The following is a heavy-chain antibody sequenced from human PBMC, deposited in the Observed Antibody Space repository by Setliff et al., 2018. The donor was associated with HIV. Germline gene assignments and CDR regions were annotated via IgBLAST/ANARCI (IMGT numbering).Heavy chain of an antibody. CDR2: INPNSGGT. D-gene: IGHD3-16*01. Sequence: ASVKVSCKASGYTFTDYYMHWVRQAPGQGLEWMGRINPNSGGTNYVQKFQGRVTMTRDRSISTAYMELSRLTSDDTAVYYCARDEVWDDYYYYYMDVWGKGTTVTVSS. V-gene: IGHV1-2*06. CDR3: ARDEVWDDYYYYYMDV. CDR1: GYTFTDYY. J-gene: IGHJ6*03.